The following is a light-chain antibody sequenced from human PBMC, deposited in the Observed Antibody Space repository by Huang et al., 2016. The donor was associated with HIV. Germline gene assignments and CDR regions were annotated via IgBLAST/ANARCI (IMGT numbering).Light chain of an antibody. V-gene: IGKV1-27*01. CDR1: QGIGNS. CDR2: SAS. Sequence: DIRMTQSPSYLPAVVGDTVTITCRATQGIGNSVALYRQTPGKVPELLVYSASYLQLGVPSRFRGSGSGTHFTLTINGLQPDDFATYYCQNYDRAPLSFGPGTKVDFK. J-gene: IGKJ3*01. CDR3: QNYDRAPLS.